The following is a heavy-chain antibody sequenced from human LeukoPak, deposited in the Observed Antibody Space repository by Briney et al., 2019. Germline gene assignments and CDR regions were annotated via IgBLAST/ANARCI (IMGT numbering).Heavy chain of an antibody. D-gene: IGHD6-13*01. CDR1: GYTFTGYY. CDR3: ARVDTEQQPDY. Sequence: ASVKASCKASGYTFTGYYMHWVRQAPGQGLEWMGWINPNSGGTNYAQKFQGWVTMTRDTSISTAYMELSRLRSDDTAVYYCARVDTEQQPDYWGQGTLVTVSS. CDR2: INPNSGGT. V-gene: IGHV1-2*04. J-gene: IGHJ4*02.